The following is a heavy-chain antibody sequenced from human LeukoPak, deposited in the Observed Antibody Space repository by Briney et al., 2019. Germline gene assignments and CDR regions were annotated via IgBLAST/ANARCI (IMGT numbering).Heavy chain of an antibody. V-gene: IGHV4-31*03. CDR1: GGSINNGGYY. J-gene: IGHJ5*02. D-gene: IGHD7-27*01. Sequence: SQTLSLTCTVSGGSINNGGYYWSWIRQHPGKGLEWIGYIYYSGSSYYNPSLRSRVTISVDTSKSHFSLKLSSVTAADTAVYYCASNWGRGNWFDPWGXGTLVTVSS. CDR3: ASNWGRGNWFDP. CDR2: IYYSGSS.